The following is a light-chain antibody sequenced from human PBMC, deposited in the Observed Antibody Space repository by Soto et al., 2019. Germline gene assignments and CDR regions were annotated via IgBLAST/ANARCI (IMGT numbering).Light chain of an antibody. J-gene: IGLJ1*01. CDR2: DVS. Sequence: ALTQPRSVSGSPGQSVTISCTGTSSDVGGYNYVSWYQQHPGKAPKLMIYDVSKRPSGVPDRFSGSKSGNTASLTISGLQAEDEADYYCCSYAGSYTWVFGTGTKVTVL. V-gene: IGLV2-11*01. CDR1: SSDVGGYNY. CDR3: CSYAGSYTWV.